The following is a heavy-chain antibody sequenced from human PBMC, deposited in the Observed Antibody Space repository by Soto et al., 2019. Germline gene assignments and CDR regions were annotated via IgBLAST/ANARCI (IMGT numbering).Heavy chain of an antibody. CDR1: GFTFTSSA. D-gene: IGHD3-3*01. CDR3: AASTYYDFWSGYYTSGLNY. Sequence: SVKVSCKASGFTFTSSAMQWVRQARGQRLEWIGWIVVGSGNTNYAQKFQERVTITRDMSTSTAYMELSSLRSEDTAVYYCAASTYYDFWSGYYTSGLNYWGQGTLVTVSS. V-gene: IGHV1-58*02. CDR2: IVVGSGNT. J-gene: IGHJ4*02.